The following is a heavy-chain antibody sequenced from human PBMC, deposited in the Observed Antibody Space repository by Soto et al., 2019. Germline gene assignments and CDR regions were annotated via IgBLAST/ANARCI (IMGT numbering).Heavy chain of an antibody. CDR3: ARQITYTCDF. J-gene: IGHJ4*02. Sequence: PXEFVKISCKGSGYRRDAAWIGWVRQMPGKGLEWMGIIKPGGSDLRYSPSFRGQVTISAGAAVNTAYLQWDSLKASDTAMYYCARQITYTCDFWGQGTLVTVS. CDR2: IKPGGSDL. D-gene: IGHD3-10*01. CDR1: GYRRDAAW. V-gene: IGHV5-51*01.